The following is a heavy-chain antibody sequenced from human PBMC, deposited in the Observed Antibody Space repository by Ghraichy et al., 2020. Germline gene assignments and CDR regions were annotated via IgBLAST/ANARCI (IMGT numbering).Heavy chain of an antibody. CDR3: ARGWAPNIVVVPAAIYSNAFDI. Sequence: SETLSLTCAVYGGSFSGYYWSWIRQPPGKGLEWIGEINHSGSTNYNPSLKSRVTISVDTSKNQFSLKLSSVTAADTAVYYCARGWAPNIVVVPAAIYSNAFDIWGQGTMVTVSS. CDR2: INHSGST. V-gene: IGHV4-34*01. CDR1: GGSFSGYY. D-gene: IGHD2-2*01. J-gene: IGHJ3*02.